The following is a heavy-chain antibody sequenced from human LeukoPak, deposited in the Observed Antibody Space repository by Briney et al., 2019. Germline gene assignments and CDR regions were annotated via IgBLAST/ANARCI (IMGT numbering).Heavy chain of an antibody. CDR1: GGSISSSSYY. D-gene: IGHD6-13*01. CDR2: IYYSGST. V-gene: IGHV4-39*07. CDR3: ARDGGIAD. J-gene: IGHJ4*02. Sequence: PSETLSLTCTVSGGSISSSSYYWGWIRQPPGKGLEWIGSIYYSGSTYYNPSLKSRVTISVDTSKNQFSLKLSSVTAADTAVYYCARDGGIADWGQGTLVTVSS.